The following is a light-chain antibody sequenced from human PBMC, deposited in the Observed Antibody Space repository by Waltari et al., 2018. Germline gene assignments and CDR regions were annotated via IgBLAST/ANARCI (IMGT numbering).Light chain of an antibody. Sequence: DIVMTQTPLSLPITPGEPASISCRSSQGLLHTNGNTYLHWYLQKPGQSPQLLIYGGSNRASGVPDRFSGSGSGTDFTLKISKVEAEDIGIYYCVQAIAFPYSFGQGTKVEIK. V-gene: IGKV2-40*01. J-gene: IGKJ2*03. CDR2: GGS. CDR1: QGLLHTNGNTY. CDR3: VQAIAFPYS.